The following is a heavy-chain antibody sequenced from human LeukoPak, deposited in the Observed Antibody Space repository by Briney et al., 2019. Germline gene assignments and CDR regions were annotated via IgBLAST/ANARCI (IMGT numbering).Heavy chain of an antibody. Sequence: GGSLRLSCAASGFTFSSYAMHWVRQAPGKGLEWVAVISYDGSNKYYADSVKGRFTISRDNSKNTLYLQMNSLRAEDTAVYYCARGGGLIYGDYLENAFDIWGQGTTVTVSS. D-gene: IGHD4-17*01. CDR2: ISYDGSNK. V-gene: IGHV3-30*04. CDR3: ARGGGLIYGDYLENAFDI. J-gene: IGHJ3*02. CDR1: GFTFSSYA.